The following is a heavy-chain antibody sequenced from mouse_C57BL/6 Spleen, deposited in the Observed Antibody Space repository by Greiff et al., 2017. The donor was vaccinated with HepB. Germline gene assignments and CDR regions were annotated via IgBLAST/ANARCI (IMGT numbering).Heavy chain of an antibody. CDR3: ARWMGGGYFDY. CDR2: IYPRSGNT. Sequence: QVQLQQSGAELARPGASVKLSCKASGYTFTSYGISWVKQRTGQGLEWIGEIYPRSGNTYYNEKFKGKATLTADKSSSPAYMELRSLTSEDSAVYFCARWMGGGYFDYWGQGTTLTVSS. V-gene: IGHV1-81*01. CDR1: GYTFTSYG. D-gene: IGHD2-3*01. J-gene: IGHJ2*01.